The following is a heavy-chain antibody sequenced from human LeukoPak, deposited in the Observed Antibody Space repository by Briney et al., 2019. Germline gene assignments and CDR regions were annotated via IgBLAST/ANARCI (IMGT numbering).Heavy chain of an antibody. J-gene: IGHJ4*02. CDR2: ISSSSSYI. CDR3: ARNMYTSGWYRLGY. V-gene: IGHV3-21*01. CDR1: GFTFSSYS. Sequence: GGSLRLSCAASGFTFSSYSMNWVRQAPGKGLEWVSSISSSSSYIYYADSVKGRFTISRDNAKNSLYLQMNSLRAEDTAVYYCARNMYTSGWYRLGYWGQGTLVTVSS. D-gene: IGHD6-19*01.